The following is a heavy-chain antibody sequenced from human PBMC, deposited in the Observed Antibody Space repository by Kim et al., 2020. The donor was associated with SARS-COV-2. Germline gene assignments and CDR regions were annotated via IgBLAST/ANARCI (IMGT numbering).Heavy chain of an antibody. V-gene: IGHV3-48*02. CDR1: GFTFSSFC. CDR3: ARDRGRYDNSGHPFFDY. J-gene: IGHJ4*02. CDR2: ISNSDSTI. Sequence: GGSLRLSCTASGFTFSSFCMNWVRQAPGKGLEWVSYISNSDSTIYYADSVKGRFTISRDDAKNSLYLQMNSLRDEDTAVYYCARDRGRYDNSGHPFFDYWGQGTLVTVSS. D-gene: IGHD3-22*01.